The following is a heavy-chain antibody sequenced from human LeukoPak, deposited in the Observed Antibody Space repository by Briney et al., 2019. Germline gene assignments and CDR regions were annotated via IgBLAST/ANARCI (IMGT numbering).Heavy chain of an antibody. J-gene: IGHJ6*04. CDR1: GDSFTSYW. V-gene: IGHV5-51*01. Sequence: GESLKISCKGSGDSFTSYWIGWVRQMPGKGLEWMGIIYPGDSDTRYSPSFQGQVTISADKSISTAYLQWSSLKASDTAMYYCARLGGYGSGSMGYYYYGMDVWGKGTTVTVSS. CDR3: ARLGGYGSGSMGYYYYGMDV. D-gene: IGHD3-10*01. CDR2: IYPGDSDT.